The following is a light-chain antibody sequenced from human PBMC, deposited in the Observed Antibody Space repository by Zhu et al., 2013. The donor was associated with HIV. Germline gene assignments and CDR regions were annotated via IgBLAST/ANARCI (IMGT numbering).Light chain of an antibody. CDR3: QQYGRTPYT. J-gene: IGKJ2*01. V-gene: IGKV3-20*01. CDR2: AAS. CDR1: QTLNSPY. Sequence: IVLTQSPGTLSLSPGERATLSCRATQTLNSPYLAWYQQKPGQSPRLLIYAASSRATGIPDRFSGSGSGTDFTLTISRLEPEDFAVYYCQQYGRTPYTFGQGTKLEI.